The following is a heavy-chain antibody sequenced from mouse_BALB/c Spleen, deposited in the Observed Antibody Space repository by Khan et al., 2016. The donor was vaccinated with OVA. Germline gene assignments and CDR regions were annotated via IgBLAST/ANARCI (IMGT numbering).Heavy chain of an antibody. Sequence: EVQLQESGPGLVKPSQSLSLTCTVTGYSITSDYAWNWIRQFPGNKLEWMGYISYSGSANYNPSLKSRISITRDTSENQFFLQLNSVTTEDSATYYCARRYYYGHWYFDVGGAGTTVTVSS. CDR1: GYSITSDYA. CDR3: ARRYYYGHWYFDV. V-gene: IGHV3-2*02. J-gene: IGHJ1*01. CDR2: ISYSGSA. D-gene: IGHD1-1*01.